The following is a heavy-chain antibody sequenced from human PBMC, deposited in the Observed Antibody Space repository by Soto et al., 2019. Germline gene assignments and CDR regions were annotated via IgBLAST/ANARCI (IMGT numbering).Heavy chain of an antibody. J-gene: IGHJ2*01. CDR2: ISAYNGNT. D-gene: IGHD1-26*01. V-gene: IGHV1-18*01. Sequence: ASVKVSCKASGYTFTSYGISWVRQAPGQGLEWMGWISAYNGNTNYAQKLQGRVTMTTDTSTSTAYMELRSLRSDDTAVYYCAREGGSGSPDWYFDLWGRGTLVTVSS. CDR3: AREGGSGSPDWYFDL. CDR1: GYTFTSYG.